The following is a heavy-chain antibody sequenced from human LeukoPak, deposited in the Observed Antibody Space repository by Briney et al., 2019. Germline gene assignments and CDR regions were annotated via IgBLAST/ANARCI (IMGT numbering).Heavy chain of an antibody. Sequence: GGSLRLSCAASGFTFDDYAMHWVRQAPGKGLEWVSLISWDGGSTYYADSMKGRFTISRDNSKNSLYLQMNSLRAEDTALYYCAKDIGSHGYEGTYFDYWGQGTLVTVSS. V-gene: IGHV3-43D*03. J-gene: IGHJ4*02. CDR2: ISWDGGST. CDR1: GFTFDDYA. D-gene: IGHD5-18*01. CDR3: AKDIGSHGYEGTYFDY.